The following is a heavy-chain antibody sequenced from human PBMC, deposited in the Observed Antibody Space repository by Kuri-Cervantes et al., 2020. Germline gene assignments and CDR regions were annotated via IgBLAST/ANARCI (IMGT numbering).Heavy chain of an antibody. J-gene: IGHJ4*02. CDR3: ARGNKGRVVAATSFDY. Sequence: GSLRLSCTVSGGSISSYYWSWIRQPPGKGLEWIGYIYYSGSTNYNPSLRSRVTISVDTSKNQFSLKLRSVTAADTAVYYCARGNKGRVVAATSFDYWGLGTLVTVSS. CDR1: GGSISSYY. CDR2: IYYSGST. D-gene: IGHD2-15*01. V-gene: IGHV4-59*12.